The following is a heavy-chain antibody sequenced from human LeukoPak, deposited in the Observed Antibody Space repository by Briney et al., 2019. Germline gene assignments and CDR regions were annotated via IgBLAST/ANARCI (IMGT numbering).Heavy chain of an antibody. J-gene: IGHJ4*02. CDR1: GFTFSSYG. CDR3: AKDDYVWGSYRYLSDY. D-gene: IGHD3-16*02. V-gene: IGHV3-30*18. CDR2: ISYDGSNK. Sequence: GGSLRLSCAASGFTFSSYGMHWVCQAPGKGLEWVAVISYDGSNKYYADSVKGRFTISRDNSKNTLYLQTNSLRAEDTAVYYCAKDDYVWGSYRYLSDYWGQGTLVTVSS.